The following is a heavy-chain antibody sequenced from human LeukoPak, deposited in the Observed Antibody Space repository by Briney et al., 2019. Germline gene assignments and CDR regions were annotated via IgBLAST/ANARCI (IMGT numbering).Heavy chain of an antibody. Sequence: GGSLRLSCAASGFTFSVYTIHWVRQAPGRGLEWVAVMSSDGSNKYYADSVKGRFTISRDNSRNTMYLQMNSLRAEDTAVYYCAPGLSYFDYWGQGTLVTVSS. CDR3: APGLSYFDY. J-gene: IGHJ4*02. CDR1: GFTFSVYT. V-gene: IGHV3-30-3*01. CDR2: MSSDGSNK.